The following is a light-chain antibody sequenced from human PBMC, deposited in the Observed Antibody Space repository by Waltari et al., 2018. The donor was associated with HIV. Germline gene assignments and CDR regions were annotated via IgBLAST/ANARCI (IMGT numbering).Light chain of an antibody. V-gene: IGKV4-1*01. CDR3: QQYYSTQYS. CDR2: WAS. Sequence: DIVMTQSPDSLAVSLGARATINCKSSQSVLYISNNKDYLAWYQQKPGQPPKLLIYWASTRESGVPDRFRGSGSGTDFTLTISSLQAEDVAVYYCQQYYSTQYSFGQGTKLEIK. CDR1: QSVLYISNNKDY. J-gene: IGKJ2*03.